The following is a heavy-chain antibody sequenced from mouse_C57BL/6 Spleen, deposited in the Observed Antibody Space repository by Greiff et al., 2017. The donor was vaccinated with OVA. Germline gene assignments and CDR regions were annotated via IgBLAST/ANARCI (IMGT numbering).Heavy chain of an antibody. D-gene: IGHD1-1*01. Sequence: EVQVVESGGGLVKPGGSLKLSCAASGFTFSDYGMHWVRQAPEKGLEWVAYISSGSSTIYYADTVKGRFPISRDNAKNTLFLQMTIMRSEDTAMYYCARGYYGSSSIDYWGQGTTLTVSS. CDR2: ISSGSSTI. CDR1: GFTFSDYG. V-gene: IGHV5-17*01. J-gene: IGHJ2*01. CDR3: ARGYYGSSSIDY.